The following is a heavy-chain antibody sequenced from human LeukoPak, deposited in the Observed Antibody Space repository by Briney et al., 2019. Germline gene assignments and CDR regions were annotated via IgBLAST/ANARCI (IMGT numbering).Heavy chain of an antibody. Sequence: GASVKVSCKASGYTFTGYYLHWVRQAPGQGLEWMGWINANTGGTNYAQKFQGRVTMTRDTSISTAYMELSRLRSDDTAVYYCARWWVGATPFFDYWGQGTLVTVSS. V-gene: IGHV1-2*02. CDR2: INANTGGT. J-gene: IGHJ4*02. CDR3: ARWWVGATPFFDY. D-gene: IGHD1-26*01. CDR1: GYTFTGYY.